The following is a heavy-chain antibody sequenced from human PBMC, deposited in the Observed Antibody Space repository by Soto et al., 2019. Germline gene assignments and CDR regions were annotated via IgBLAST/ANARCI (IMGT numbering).Heavy chain of an antibody. D-gene: IGHD2-15*01. CDR3: AKRRGAGGHFDY. CDR2: VSIGGST. Sequence: DVQLLESGGGLVQPEGSLRLSCAASGFTFSSYAMGWVRQGPGKGLEWVAVVSIGGSTHYADSVRGRCTISRDNSKNTLSLQRKSLTAEDTAVYFCAKRRGAGGHFDYWGQGALVTVSS. CDR1: GFTFSSYA. V-gene: IGHV3-23*01. J-gene: IGHJ4*02.